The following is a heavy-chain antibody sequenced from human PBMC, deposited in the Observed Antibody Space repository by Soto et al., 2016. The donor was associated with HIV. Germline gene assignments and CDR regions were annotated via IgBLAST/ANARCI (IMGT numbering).Heavy chain of an antibody. CDR1: GITVNSNY. J-gene: IGHJ4*02. CDR2: FYSDGTT. Sequence: EVQLVESGGGLVQPGGSLRLSCVVSGITVNSNYMSWVRQTPGKRLEWASVFYSDGTTYYADSVEGRFAISRDNSKNILSLQMDSLRAEDTAMYYCARAVSMNTKRVYYFDFWGQGTLVTVSS. V-gene: IGHV3-66*01. CDR3: ARAVSMNTKRVYYFDF. D-gene: IGHD6-6*01.